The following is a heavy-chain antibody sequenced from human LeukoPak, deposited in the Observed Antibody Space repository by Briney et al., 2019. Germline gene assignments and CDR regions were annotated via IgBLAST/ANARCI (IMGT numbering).Heavy chain of an antibody. D-gene: IGHD1-26*01. CDR1: GFTFSSYA. J-gene: IGHJ4*02. CDR2: ISSSGSTI. CDR3: ARGLYELVWELEEQDC. Sequence: PGGSLRLSCAASGFTFSSYAMNWVRQAPGKGLEWVSYISSSGSTIYYADSVKGRFTISRDNAKNSLYLQMNSLRAEDTAVYYCARGLYELVWELEEQDCWGQGTLVTVSS. V-gene: IGHV3-48*03.